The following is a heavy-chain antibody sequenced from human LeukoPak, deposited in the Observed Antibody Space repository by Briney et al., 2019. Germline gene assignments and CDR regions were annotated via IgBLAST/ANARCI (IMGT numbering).Heavy chain of an antibody. CDR2: ISASGGTT. J-gene: IGHJ4*02. CDR3: AKDPTDFDSSGQTYFDY. CDR1: GFTSSSCA. V-gene: IGHV3-23*01. D-gene: IGHD3-22*01. Sequence: GGSLRLSCAASGFTSSSCAMSWVRQAPGEGLEWVSGISASGGTTYYADSVKGRFTISRDNSKNTLVLQLNSLRAEDTAVYYCAKDPTDFDSSGQTYFDYWGQGTLVTVSS.